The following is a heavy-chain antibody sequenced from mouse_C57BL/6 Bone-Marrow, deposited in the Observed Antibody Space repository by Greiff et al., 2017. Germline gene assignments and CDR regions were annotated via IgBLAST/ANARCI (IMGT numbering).Heavy chain of an antibody. V-gene: IGHV1-59*01. CDR1: GYTFTSYW. CDR2: IDPSDSYT. CDR3: ARQNCFDY. J-gene: IGHJ2*01. Sequence: QVQLQQPGAELVRPGTSVKLSCKASGYTFTSYWMHWVKQRPGQGLEWIGVIDPSDSYTNYNQKFKGKATLTEDTSSSTAYMQLSSLTSEDSAVYYCARQNCFDYWGQGTTLTVSS.